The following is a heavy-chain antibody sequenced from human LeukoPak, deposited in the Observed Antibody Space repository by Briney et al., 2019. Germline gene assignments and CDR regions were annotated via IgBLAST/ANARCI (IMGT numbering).Heavy chain of an antibody. Sequence: PGGSLRLSCAASGFTFSSYWMSWVRQAPGKGLEWVANIKQDGSEKYYVDSVKGRFTISRDNAKNSLYLQMNSLRAEDTAVYYCARVQEMATIYFDYWGQGTLVTVSS. CDR3: ARVQEMATIYFDY. J-gene: IGHJ4*02. V-gene: IGHV3-7*01. D-gene: IGHD5-24*01. CDR2: IKQDGSEK. CDR1: GFTFSSYW.